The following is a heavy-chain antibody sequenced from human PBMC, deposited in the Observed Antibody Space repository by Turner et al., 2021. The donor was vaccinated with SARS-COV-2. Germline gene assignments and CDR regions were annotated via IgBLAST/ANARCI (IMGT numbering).Heavy chain of an antibody. D-gene: IGHD3-10*01. V-gene: IGHV3-66*01. J-gene: IGHJ4*02. Sequence: EVQLVESGGGLVQPGGSLRLSGPAPGFTVSSNYMSWVRQAPGKGLEWVSVIYSGGSTFYADSVKGRFTISRDNSKNTLYLQMNSLRAEDTAVYYCAREVSGSSNTGVYFDYWGQGTLVTVSS. CDR1: GFTVSSNY. CDR2: IYSGGST. CDR3: AREVSGSSNTGVYFDY.